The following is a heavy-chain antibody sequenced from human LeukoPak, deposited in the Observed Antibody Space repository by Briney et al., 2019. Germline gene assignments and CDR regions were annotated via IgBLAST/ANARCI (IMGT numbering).Heavy chain of an antibody. CDR2: IYTSGST. CDR1: GGSIISYY. CDR3: AREKAITGINY. V-gene: IGHV4-4*07. D-gene: IGHD1-20*01. J-gene: IGHJ4*02. Sequence: SETLSLTCTVSGGSIISYYWSWIRQPAGKGLEWIGRIYTSGSTNYNPSLKSRVTMSVDTSKNQFALKLSSVTAADTAVYYCAREKAITGINYWGQGTLVTVSS.